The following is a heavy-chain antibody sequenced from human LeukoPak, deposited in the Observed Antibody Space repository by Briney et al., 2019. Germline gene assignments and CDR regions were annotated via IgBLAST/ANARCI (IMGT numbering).Heavy chain of an antibody. D-gene: IGHD5-12*01. CDR1: GGTFSSYA. CDR3: ARVRDSGYDLGYFDY. Sequence: ASVKVSCKASGGTFSSYAISWVRQAPGQGLEWMGGIIPIFGTANYAQKFQGRVTITADKSTSTAYMELSSLRSEDTAVYYCARVRDSGYDLGYFDYWGQGTLVTVSS. J-gene: IGHJ4*02. CDR2: IIPIFGTA. V-gene: IGHV1-69*06.